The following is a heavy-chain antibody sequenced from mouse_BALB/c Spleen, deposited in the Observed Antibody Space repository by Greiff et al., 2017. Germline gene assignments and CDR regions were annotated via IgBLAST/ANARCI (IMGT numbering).Heavy chain of an antibody. J-gene: IGHJ2*01. CDR3: AKSTMITTIDY. V-gene: IGHV3-2*02. CDR2: ISYSGST. D-gene: IGHD2-4*01. CDR1: GYSITSDYA. Sequence: EVQLVESGPGLVKPSQSLSLTCTVTGYSITSDYAWNWIRQFPGNKLEWMGYISYSGSTSYNPSLKSRISITRDTSKNQFFLQLNSVTTEDTATYYCAKSTMITTIDYWGQGTTLTVSS.